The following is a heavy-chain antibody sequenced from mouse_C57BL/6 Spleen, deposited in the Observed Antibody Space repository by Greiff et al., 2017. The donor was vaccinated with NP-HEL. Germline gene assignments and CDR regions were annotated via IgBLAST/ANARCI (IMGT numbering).Heavy chain of an antibody. CDR3: AQEVGGFGSSYGAY. V-gene: IGHV1-76*01. CDR2: IYPGSGNT. D-gene: IGHD1-1*01. CDR1: GYTFTDYY. J-gene: IGHJ3*01. Sequence: QVQLKESGAELVRPGASVKLSCKASGYTFTDYYINWVKQRPGQGLEWIARIYPGSGNTYYNEKFKGKATLTAEKSSSTAYMQLSSLTSEDSAVDFCAQEVGGFGSSYGAYWGQGTLVTVSA.